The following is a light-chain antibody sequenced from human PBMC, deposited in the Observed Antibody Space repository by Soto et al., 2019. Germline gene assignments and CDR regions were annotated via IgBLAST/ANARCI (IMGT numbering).Light chain of an antibody. CDR2: KAS. J-gene: IGKJ2*01. Sequence: DIQMTQSPSTLSASVGDRVTITCRASQSINNWLAWYQQKPGKAPNLLIYKASSLESGVPSRFSGSGSGTEFTLTISSLQPDDFATYYYQQYDSHSQTFGQGTTLEIK. CDR3: QQYDSHSQT. V-gene: IGKV1-5*03. CDR1: QSINNW.